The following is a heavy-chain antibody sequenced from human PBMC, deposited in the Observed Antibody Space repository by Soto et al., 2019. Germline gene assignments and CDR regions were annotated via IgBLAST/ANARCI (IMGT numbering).Heavy chain of an antibody. CDR2: IWYDGSNK. V-gene: IGHV3-33*01. J-gene: IGHJ6*02. D-gene: IGHD2-2*01. CDR3: PREPVPYYYYGMDV. CDR1: GFTFSSYG. Sequence: QVQLVESGGGVVQPGRSLRLSCAASGFTFSSYGMHWVRQAPGKGLEWVAVIWYDGSNKYYADSVKGRFTISRDNSKNTLYLPMNSLRAEDTAVYYCPREPVPYYYYGMDVWGQGTTVTVSS.